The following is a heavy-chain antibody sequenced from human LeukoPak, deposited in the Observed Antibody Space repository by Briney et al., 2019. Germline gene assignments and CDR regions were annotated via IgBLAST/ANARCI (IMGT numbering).Heavy chain of an antibody. CDR1: GFTFSSYT. CDR3: ARSIDIDY. J-gene: IGHJ4*02. Sequence: PGGSLRLSCAASGFTFSSYTMNWVRQAPGKGLEWVSSISSSRSYIYYADSVKGRFTISRDNAKKSLYLQMNSLRAEDTAVYYCARSIDIDYWGQGTLVTVSS. D-gene: IGHD2-21*01. CDR2: ISSSRSYI. V-gene: IGHV3-21*01.